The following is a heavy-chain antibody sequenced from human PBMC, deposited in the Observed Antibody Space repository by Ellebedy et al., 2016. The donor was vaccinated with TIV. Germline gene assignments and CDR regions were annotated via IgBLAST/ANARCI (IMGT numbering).Heavy chain of an antibody. CDR3: ARQPPLNVMVRGVLYFDY. D-gene: IGHD3-10*01. Sequence: PSETLSLTCSVSGGSISSNHYWGWVRQPPGKGLEWIGSFSYSGYTYYTPSLKSRLTVSGDTSKNQFSLKLNSVTAADTAVYYCARQPPLNVMVRGVLYFDYWGQGTLVTVSS. V-gene: IGHV4-39*01. CDR1: GGSISSNHY. J-gene: IGHJ4*02. CDR2: FSYSGYT.